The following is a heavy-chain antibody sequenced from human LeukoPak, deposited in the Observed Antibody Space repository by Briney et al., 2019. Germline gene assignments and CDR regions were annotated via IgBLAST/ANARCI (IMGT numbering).Heavy chain of an antibody. J-gene: IGHJ4*02. Sequence: GGSLRLSCAASGFTFSSHGINWVRQAPGKGLEWVSGISPSGSISYYADSVKGRFTISRDNSKNTLYLQITSLRAEDTAVYYCAKADISSGCLDSWGQGTLVTVSS. CDR3: AKADISSGCLDS. CDR1: GFTFSSHG. D-gene: IGHD6-19*01. CDR2: ISPSGSIS. V-gene: IGHV3-23*01.